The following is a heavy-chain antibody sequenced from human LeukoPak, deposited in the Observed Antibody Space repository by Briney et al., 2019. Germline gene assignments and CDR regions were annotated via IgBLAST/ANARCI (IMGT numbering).Heavy chain of an antibody. D-gene: IGHD2-15*01. Sequence: SETLSLTCAVYGGSFSGYYWSWIRQPPGKELEWIGEINHSGSTNYNPSLKSRVTISVDTSKNQFSLKLSSVTAADTAVYYCARGQGDCSGGSCYLFDYWGQGTLVTVSS. J-gene: IGHJ4*02. CDR1: GGSFSGYY. CDR3: ARGQGDCSGGSCYLFDY. V-gene: IGHV4-34*01. CDR2: INHSGST.